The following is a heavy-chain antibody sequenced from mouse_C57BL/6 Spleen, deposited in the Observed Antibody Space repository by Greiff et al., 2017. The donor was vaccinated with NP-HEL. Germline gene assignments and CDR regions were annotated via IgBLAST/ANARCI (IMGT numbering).Heavy chain of an antibody. V-gene: IGHV5-6*02. D-gene: IGHD2-5*01. CDR3: ARRYYSNLYYFDY. CDR2: ISSGGSYT. CDR1: GFTFSSYG. Sequence: EVMLVESGGDLVKPGGSLKLSCAASGFTFSSYGMSWVRQTPDKRLEWVATISSGGSYTYYPDSVKGRFTISRDNAKNTLYLQMSSLKSEDTAMYYCARRYYSNLYYFDYWGQGTTLTVSS. J-gene: IGHJ2*01.